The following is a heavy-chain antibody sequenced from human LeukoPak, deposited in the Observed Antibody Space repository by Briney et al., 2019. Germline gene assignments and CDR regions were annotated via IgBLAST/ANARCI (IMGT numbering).Heavy chain of an antibody. D-gene: IGHD1-14*01. Sequence: PSETLSLTCTVSGGSISSGGYYWSWIRQPPGKGLEWIGYIYHSGSTYYNPSLKSRVTISVDRSKNQFSLKLSSVTAADTAVYYCARELTPGSFDIWGQGTMVTVSS. J-gene: IGHJ3*02. V-gene: IGHV4-30-2*01. CDR3: ARELTPGSFDI. CDR1: GGSISSGGYY. CDR2: IYHSGST.